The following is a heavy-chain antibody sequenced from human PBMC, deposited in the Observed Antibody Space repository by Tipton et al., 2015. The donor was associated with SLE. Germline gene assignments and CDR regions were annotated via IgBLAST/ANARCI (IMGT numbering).Heavy chain of an antibody. Sequence: SLRLSCAASGLTFRDHWMSWVRQAPGKGLEWVANINPGGNENYYIGSVEGRFIISRDNAENTLYLQLNSLRVDDTAVYDCARGVDNWGQGTLVTVSS. CDR3: ARGVDN. CDR1: GLTFRDHW. J-gene: IGHJ4*02. V-gene: IGHV3-7*01. CDR2: INPGGNEN.